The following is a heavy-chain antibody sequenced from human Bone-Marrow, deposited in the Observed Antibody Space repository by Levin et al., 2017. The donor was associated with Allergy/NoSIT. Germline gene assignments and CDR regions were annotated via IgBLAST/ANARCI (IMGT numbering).Heavy chain of an antibody. D-gene: IGHD2-2*01. CDR1: GFSFSLYG. V-gene: IGHV3-30*03. Sequence: GESLKISCAASGFSFSLYGIHWVRQFPGKGLEWVAVISYDGNIKLYGDSVKGRFTISRDNSKNTVFLQMHSLRTDDTAMYYCARDECRGYADPGGAFDDWGQGTLVTVSS. CDR3: ARDECRGYADPGGAFDD. CDR2: ISYDGNIK. J-gene: IGHJ4*02.